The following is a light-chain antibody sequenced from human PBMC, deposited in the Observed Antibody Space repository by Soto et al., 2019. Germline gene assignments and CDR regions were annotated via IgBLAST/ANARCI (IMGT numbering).Light chain of an antibody. CDR3: QQYSNWPLT. CDR2: GAS. CDR1: QSVSNN. J-gene: IGKJ4*01. V-gene: IGKV3-15*01. Sequence: EIVLTQSPGTLSLSPGERATLSCRASQSVSNNYLAWYQQKPGQAPRLLIYGASTRATGIPARISGSGSGTDFTLTISSLQSEDFAVYYCQQYSNWPLTFGGGTKVDIK.